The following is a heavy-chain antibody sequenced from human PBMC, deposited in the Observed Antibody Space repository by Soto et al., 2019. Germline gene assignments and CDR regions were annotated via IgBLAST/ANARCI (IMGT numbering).Heavy chain of an antibody. CDR3: AKENQHLVHDY. Sequence: QVQLVESGGGVVRPGRSLRLTCAASGFTFRNYGMHWGRQAPGKGLEWVAVISHDGSDKYYADSMKGRFIISRDNSENTLFLNMNSLKPEDTAVYYCAKENQHLVHDYWGQGTLVTVSS. V-gene: IGHV3-30*18. J-gene: IGHJ4*02. CDR1: GFTFRNYG. CDR2: ISHDGSDK. D-gene: IGHD2-21*01.